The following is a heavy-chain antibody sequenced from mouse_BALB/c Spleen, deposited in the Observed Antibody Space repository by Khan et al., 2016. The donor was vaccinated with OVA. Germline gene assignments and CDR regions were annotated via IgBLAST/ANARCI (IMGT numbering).Heavy chain of an antibody. CDR2: INTYTGEP. J-gene: IGHJ4*01. CDR3: ARPPYFSYTLDY. D-gene: IGHD2-10*01. CDR1: GYTFTNYG. Sequence: QIQLVQSGPELRKPGETVTISCKASGYTFTNYGMNWVKQSPGKTLKWMGWINTYTGEPTYAADFKGRFAFSLETSASTAYLQINNLKNEDTATYFCARPPYFSYTLDYWGQGTSVTVSS. V-gene: IGHV9-3-1*01.